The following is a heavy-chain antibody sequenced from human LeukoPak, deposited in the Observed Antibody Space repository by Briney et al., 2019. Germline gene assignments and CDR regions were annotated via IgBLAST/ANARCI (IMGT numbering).Heavy chain of an antibody. V-gene: IGHV4-59*01. J-gene: IGHJ2*01. D-gene: IGHD2-15*01. CDR3: TKGGSSVGL. Sequence: PSETLSLTCTVSGGSISNYYWTWIWQPPGKGLEWIGNIYYSGSTNYNPSLKSRVTISVDTSKNQFSLKLSTVAGADTAVYYGTKGGSSVGLWGRDTLVTVSS. CDR1: GGSISNYY. CDR2: IYYSGST.